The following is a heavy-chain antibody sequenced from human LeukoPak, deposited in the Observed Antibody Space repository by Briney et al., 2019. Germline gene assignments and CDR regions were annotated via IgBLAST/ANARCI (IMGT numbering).Heavy chain of an antibody. D-gene: IGHD5-24*01. V-gene: IGHV1-2*02. CDR3: ARDALEMATIPFDY. J-gene: IGHJ4*02. CDR2: INPNSGGT. Sequence: ASVKVSCKASGYTFTGYYMHWVRQAPGQGLEWMGWINPNSGGTNYAQKFQGRVTMTRDTSISTAYMELSRLRSNDTAVYYCARDALEMATIPFDYWGQGTLVTVSS. CDR1: GYTFTGYY.